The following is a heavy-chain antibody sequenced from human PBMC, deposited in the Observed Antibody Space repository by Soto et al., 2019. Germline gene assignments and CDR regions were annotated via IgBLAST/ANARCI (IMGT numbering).Heavy chain of an antibody. CDR1: GGSFSGYY. D-gene: IGHD2-2*01. CDR2: INHSGST. Sequence: QVQLQQWGAGLLKPSETLSLTCAVYGGSFSGYYWSWIRQPPGKGLEWIGEINHSGSTNYNPSLKSRVTISVDTSKNQFSLKLSSVTAADTAVYCCARISSTSSYYYYYGMDVWGQGTTVTVSS. CDR3: ARISSTSSYYYYYGMDV. J-gene: IGHJ6*02. V-gene: IGHV4-34*01.